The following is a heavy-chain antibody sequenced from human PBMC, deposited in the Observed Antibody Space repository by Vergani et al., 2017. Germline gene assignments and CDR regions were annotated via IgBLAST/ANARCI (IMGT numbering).Heavy chain of an antibody. CDR1: GYTFTSYY. V-gene: IGHV1-69*18. CDR3: ARNTPVLVPKHAFDI. CDR2: IIPIFGTA. J-gene: IGHJ3*02. Sequence: QVQLVQSGAEVKKPGASVKVSCKASGYTFTSYYMHWVRQAPGQGLEWMGRIIPIFGTANYAQKFQGRVTITADESTSTAYMELSSLRSEDTAVYYCARNTPVLVPKHAFDIWGQGTMVTVSS. D-gene: IGHD2-8*02.